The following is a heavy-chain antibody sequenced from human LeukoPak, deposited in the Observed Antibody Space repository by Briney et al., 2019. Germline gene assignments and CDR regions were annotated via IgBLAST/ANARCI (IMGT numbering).Heavy chain of an antibody. CDR2: ISSSSSYI. Sequence: GGSLRLSCAASGFTFSSYSMNWVRQAPGKGLEWVSSISSSSSYIYYADSVKGRFTISRDNAKNSRYLQMNSLRAEDTAVYYCARDILTGHGSWGQGTLVTVSS. V-gene: IGHV3-21*01. CDR1: GFTFSSYS. CDR3: ARDILTGHGS. D-gene: IGHD3-9*01. J-gene: IGHJ4*02.